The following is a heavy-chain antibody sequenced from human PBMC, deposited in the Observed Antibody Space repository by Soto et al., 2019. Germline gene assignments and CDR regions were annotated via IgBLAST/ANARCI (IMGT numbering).Heavy chain of an antibody. V-gene: IGHV1-18*01. D-gene: IGHD2-2*01. CDR1: GYTFTSYG. J-gene: IGHJ3*02. Sequence: ASVKVSCKASGYTFTSYGISWLLQAPGQGLEWMGWISAYNGNTNYAQKLQGRVTMTTDTSTSTAYMELRSLRSDDTAVYYCARDIVVVPAAPGGAFDIWGQGTVVTVS. CDR3: ARDIVVVPAAPGGAFDI. CDR2: ISAYNGNT.